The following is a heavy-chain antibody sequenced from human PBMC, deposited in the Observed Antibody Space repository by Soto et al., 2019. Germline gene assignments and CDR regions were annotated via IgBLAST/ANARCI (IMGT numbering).Heavy chain of an antibody. J-gene: IGHJ4*02. D-gene: IGHD2-8*02. Sequence: PSETLSLTCTVSGGSISSFYWIWIRQPPGKGLEWIGYINHSGSTNYNPSLKSRVTISVDTSKNQFSLKLTSVTAADTAVYYCARDKITGLFDYWGQGTLVTVSS. CDR3: ARDKITGLFDY. CDR1: GGSISSFY. V-gene: IGHV4-59*12. CDR2: INHSGST.